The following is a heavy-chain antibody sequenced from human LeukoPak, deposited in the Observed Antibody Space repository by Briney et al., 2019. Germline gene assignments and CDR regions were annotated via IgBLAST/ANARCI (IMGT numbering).Heavy chain of an antibody. V-gene: IGHV3-7*01. CDR2: IKQDGSEK. D-gene: IGHD2-2*01. CDR1: GFTFSSYW. CDR3: ARVCSSTSRYFETRNWFDP. J-gene: IGHJ5*02. Sequence: PGGSLRLSCAASGFTFSSYWMSWVRQAPGKGLEWVANIKQDGSEKYYVDSVKGRFTISRDNAKNSLYLQMNSLRAEDTAVYYCARVCSSTSRYFETRNWFDPWGQGTLVTVSS.